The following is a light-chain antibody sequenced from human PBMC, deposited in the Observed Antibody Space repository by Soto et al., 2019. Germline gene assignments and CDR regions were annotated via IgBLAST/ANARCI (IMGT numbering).Light chain of an antibody. V-gene: IGKV3-15*01. CDR1: QSGSSS. CDR2: GSS. J-gene: IGKJ1*01. CDR3: PHSTSWPPWP. Sequence: EIVMTQSPATLSVSTGERATLSCSASQSGSSSLAWYQQKRGQAPRVLIYGSSTRATGIPARVRGSGSGTEFTPTISSLQSDDFAVYYCPHSTSWPPWPLGHGTKVEIK.